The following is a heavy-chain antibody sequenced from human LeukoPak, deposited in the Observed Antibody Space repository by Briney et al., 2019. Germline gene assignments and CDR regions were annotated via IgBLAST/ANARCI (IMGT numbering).Heavy chain of an antibody. D-gene: IGHD3-9*01. J-gene: IGHJ6*03. CDR3: ARREVRSLVGYFGSYYYYYMDV. Sequence: SETLSLTCAVYGGSFSGYYWSWIRQPPGKGLEWIGEINHSGSTNYNPSLKSRVTISVDTYKNQFSLKLSSVTAADTAVYYCARREVRSLVGYFGSYYYYYMDVWGKGTTVTISS. CDR2: INHSGST. V-gene: IGHV4-34*01. CDR1: GGSFSGYY.